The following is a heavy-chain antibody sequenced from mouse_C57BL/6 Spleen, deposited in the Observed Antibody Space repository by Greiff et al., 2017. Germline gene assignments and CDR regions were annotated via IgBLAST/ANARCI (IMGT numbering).Heavy chain of an antibody. J-gene: IGHJ3*01. V-gene: IGHV1-72*01. CDR2: IDPNSGGT. D-gene: IGHD2-4*01. CDR1: GYTFTSYW. CDR3: ARDGAFYDYAWFAY. Sequence: QVHVKQPGAELVKPGASVKLSCKASGYTFTSYWMHWVKQRPGRGLEWIGRIDPNSGGTKYNEKFKSKATLTVDKPSSTAYMQLSSLTSEDSAVYYCARDGAFYDYAWFAYWGQGTLVTVSA.